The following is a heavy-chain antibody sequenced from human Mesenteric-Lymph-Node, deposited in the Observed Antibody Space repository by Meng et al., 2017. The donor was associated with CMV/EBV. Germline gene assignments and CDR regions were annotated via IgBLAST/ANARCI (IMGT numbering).Heavy chain of an antibody. J-gene: IGHJ4*02. CDR1: AFTFSSYA. Sequence: GGSLRLSCAASAFTFSSYAMSWVRQAPGKGLQWVSTISGSSTNTYYADSAKGRFTISRDNSKNTLYLQMNSLRAEDTAVYYCAKDLLIVVFPAAITNWGQGTLVTVSS. CDR3: AKDLLIVVFPAAITN. D-gene: IGHD2-2*02. CDR2: ISGSSTNT. V-gene: IGHV3-23*01.